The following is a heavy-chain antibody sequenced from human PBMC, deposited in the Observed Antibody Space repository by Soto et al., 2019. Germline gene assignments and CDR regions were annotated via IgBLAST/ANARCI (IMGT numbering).Heavy chain of an antibody. CDR1: GFTFSNDW. CDR2: IISGGSRV. J-gene: IGHJ6*02. V-gene: IGHV3-74*01. Sequence: GSLRLSCAASGFTFSNDWMNWVRQGPGKGLEWVSRIISGGSRVSYADSVKGRFTIARDNAKNTLYLEMHSLTAEDTAVYYCARERTSKGGMDVWGQGTTVTVSS. CDR3: ARERTSKGGMDV.